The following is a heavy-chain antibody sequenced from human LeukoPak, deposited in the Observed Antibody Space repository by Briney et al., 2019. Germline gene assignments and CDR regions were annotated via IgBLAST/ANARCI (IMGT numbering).Heavy chain of an antibody. CDR2: IYSGGST. D-gene: IGHD6-19*01. Sequence: GGSLRLSCADYGCSVSSNYMSWVRQAPGKGLEWVSVIYSGGSTYYADSVKGRFTISRDNSKNTLYLQMNSLRAEDTAVYYCAKDLSSGWYHRYYFDYWGQGTLVTVSS. CDR3: AKDLSSGWYHRYYFDY. J-gene: IGHJ4*02. CDR1: GCSVSSNY. V-gene: IGHV3-53*01.